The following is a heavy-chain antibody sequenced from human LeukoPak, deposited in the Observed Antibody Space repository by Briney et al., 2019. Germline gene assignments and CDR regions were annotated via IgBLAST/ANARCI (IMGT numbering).Heavy chain of an antibody. CDR1: GFTVSNNY. CDR2: IYGGGST. CDR3: AKDSPNSRGYS. Sequence: GGSLRLSCAASGFTVSNNYMSWVRQAPGKGLEWVSVIYGGGSTYYADSVKGRFTISRDNSKNTLYPQMNSLRAEDTAVYYCAKDSPNSRGYSWGQGTLVTVSS. J-gene: IGHJ5*02. D-gene: IGHD6-25*01. V-gene: IGHV3-66*01.